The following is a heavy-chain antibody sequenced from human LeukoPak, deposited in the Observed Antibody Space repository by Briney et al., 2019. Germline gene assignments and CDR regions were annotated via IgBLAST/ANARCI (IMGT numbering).Heavy chain of an antibody. J-gene: IGHJ4*02. V-gene: IGHV3-21*01. CDR1: EFSFSISN. Sequence: GGSLRLSCAASEFSFSISNMHWVRQAPGKGLEWVSSLSSSSGYIYYADSVRGRFTISRDNAKKSLFLQMDSLRVDDTAIYYCARTWEQHFDYWGQGVLVTVSS. CDR3: ARTWEQHFDY. CDR2: LSSSSGYI. D-gene: IGHD1-26*01.